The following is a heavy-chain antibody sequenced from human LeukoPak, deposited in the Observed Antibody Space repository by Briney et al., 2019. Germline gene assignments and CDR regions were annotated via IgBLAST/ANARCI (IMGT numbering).Heavy chain of an antibody. J-gene: IGHJ4*02. D-gene: IGHD5-24*01. CDR2: INHSGST. CDR1: GGSISSSSYY. V-gene: IGHV4-39*07. Sequence: SETLSLTCTVSGGSISSSSYYWGWIRQPPGKGLEWIGEINHSGSTNYNPSLKSRVTISVDTSKNQFSLKLSSVTAADTAVYYCASGLDGYNLPDYWGQGTLVTVSS. CDR3: ASGLDGYNLPDY.